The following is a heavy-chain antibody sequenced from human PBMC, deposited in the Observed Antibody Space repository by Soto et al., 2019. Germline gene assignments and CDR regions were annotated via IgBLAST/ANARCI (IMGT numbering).Heavy chain of an antibody. D-gene: IGHD5-12*01. CDR1: GFTFSSYA. J-gene: IGHJ4*02. CDR2: ISGSGGST. Sequence: GGSLRLSCAASGFTFSSYAMSWVRQAPGKGLEWVSAISGSGGSTYYADSVKGRFTISRDNSQNTVYLQMNTLRAEDTALYYCTNHLAITAIERYYFASWGQGTLVTVSS. V-gene: IGHV3-23*01. CDR3: TNHLAITAIERYYFAS.